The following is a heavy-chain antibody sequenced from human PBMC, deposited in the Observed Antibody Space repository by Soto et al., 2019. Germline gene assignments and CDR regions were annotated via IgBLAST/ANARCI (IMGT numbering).Heavy chain of an antibody. Sequence: GGSLRLSCAASGFTFSSYWMSWVRQAPGKGLEWVANIKQDGSEKYYVDSVKGRFTISRDNAKNSLYLQMNSLRAEDTAVYYCARDAPVSDGSWYETNWFDPWGQGTLVTVSS. CDR2: IKQDGSEK. CDR3: ARDAPVSDGSWYETNWFDP. CDR1: GFTFSSYW. D-gene: IGHD6-13*01. V-gene: IGHV3-7*05. J-gene: IGHJ5*02.